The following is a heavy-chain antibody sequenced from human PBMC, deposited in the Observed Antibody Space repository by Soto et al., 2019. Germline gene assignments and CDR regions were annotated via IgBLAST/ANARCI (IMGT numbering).Heavy chain of an antibody. CDR1: GGTFGSYA. CDR2: IIPVSGAA. J-gene: IGHJ4*02. CDR3: ARALGCRSTSCTLDY. V-gene: IGHV1-69*01. D-gene: IGHD2-2*01. Sequence: QVQLVQSGAEVKKPGSSVKVSCKASGGTFGSYAFSWVRQAPGQGLEWMGGIIPVSGAAHYAQKFQGRVRITGDEYTSTAYMELSSLSSQDTAVYYCARALGCRSTSCTLDYWGQGTRVIVSS.